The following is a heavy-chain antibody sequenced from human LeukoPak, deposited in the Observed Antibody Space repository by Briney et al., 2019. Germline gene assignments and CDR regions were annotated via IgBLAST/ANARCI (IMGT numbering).Heavy chain of an antibody. CDR2: ISSSSSYI. V-gene: IGHV3-21*01. J-gene: IGHJ3*02. CDR3: ARDMMVVPAAPYELGAFDI. Sequence: GGSLRLSCAASGFTFSSYSMSWVRQAPGKGLEWVSSISSSSSYIYYADSVKGRFTISRDNAKNSLYLQMNSLRAEDTAVYYCARDMMVVPAAPYELGAFDIWGQGTMVAVSS. CDR1: GFTFSSYS. D-gene: IGHD2-2*01.